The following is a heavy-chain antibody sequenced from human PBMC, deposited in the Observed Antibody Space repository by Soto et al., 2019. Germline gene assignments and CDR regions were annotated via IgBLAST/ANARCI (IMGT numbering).Heavy chain of an antibody. CDR3: AGGGVRGVVTRTRDYYGMDV. CDR2: IYPGDSDT. Sequence: EVQLVQSGAEVKKPGESLKISCKCSGYNLTNYWIGWVRQMPGKGLESMGIIYPGDSDTRYSPSFQGQVTISADKSISTAYLQWSSLKASDTAMYYCAGGGVRGVVTRTRDYYGMDVWGQGTTVTVSS. D-gene: IGHD3-10*01. CDR1: GYNLTNYW. J-gene: IGHJ6*02. V-gene: IGHV5-51*01.